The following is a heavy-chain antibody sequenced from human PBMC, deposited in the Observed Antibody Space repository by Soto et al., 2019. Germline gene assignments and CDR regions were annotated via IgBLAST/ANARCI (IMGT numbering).Heavy chain of an antibody. CDR2: ISSSSSYT. CDR1: GFTFSDYY. V-gene: IGHV3-11*05. D-gene: IGHD6-13*01. CDR3: ATQRAPYSSSWYVDY. Sequence: QVQLVESGGGLVKPGGSLRLSCAASGFTFSDYYMSWIRQAPGKGLEWVSYISSSSSYTNYADSVKGRFTISRDNAKNSLYLQMNSLRAEDTAVYYCATQRAPYSSSWYVDYWGQGTLVTVSS. J-gene: IGHJ4*02.